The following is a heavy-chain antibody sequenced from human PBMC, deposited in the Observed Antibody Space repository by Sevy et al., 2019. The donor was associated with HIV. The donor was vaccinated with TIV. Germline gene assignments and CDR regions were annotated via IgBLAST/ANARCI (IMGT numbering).Heavy chain of an antibody. J-gene: IGHJ4*02. CDR1: GFTFSKYG. V-gene: IGHV3-33*01. CDR2: IWYDGSNK. CDR3: VRGADCYDSSGANCDY. Sequence: GGSLRLSCAASGFTFSKYGMHWVRQAPGKGLEWVALIWYDGSNKYYADSVKGRFTISRDNSKNELYLQMNSLRAEDTAVYYCVRGADCYDSSGANCDYWGQGTLVTVSS. D-gene: IGHD3-22*01.